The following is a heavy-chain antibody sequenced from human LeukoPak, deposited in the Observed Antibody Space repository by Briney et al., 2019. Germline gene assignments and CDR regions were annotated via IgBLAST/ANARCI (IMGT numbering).Heavy chain of an antibody. V-gene: IGHV3-15*01. CDR1: GFNFSNAW. CDR2: IRNEIDGGTT. Sequence: GGSLRLSCAASGFNFSNAWMAWVRQAPGKGLEWVGRIRNEIDGGTTHYATSATGRFTITRDDSRNTLYLLMQGLKSEDTAVYYCATDRLFHNYWGQGTLVTVSS. J-gene: IGHJ4*02. D-gene: IGHD6-6*01. CDR3: ATDRLFHNY.